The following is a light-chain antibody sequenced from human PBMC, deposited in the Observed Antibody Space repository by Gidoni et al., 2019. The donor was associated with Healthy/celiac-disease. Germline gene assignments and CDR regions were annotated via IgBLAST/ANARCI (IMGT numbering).Light chain of an antibody. J-gene: IGKJ1*01. Sequence: EMLLTQPPATLSLSPGERATISCRASQSVSSYLAWYQQQPGQAPRLLIYDASTRATGNPARFRGSGSGTDFTLTMSSLEPEDFAVYYCQQRSNWPWTFGQXTKVEIK. CDR3: QQRSNWPWT. CDR1: QSVSSY. V-gene: IGKV3-11*01. CDR2: DAS.